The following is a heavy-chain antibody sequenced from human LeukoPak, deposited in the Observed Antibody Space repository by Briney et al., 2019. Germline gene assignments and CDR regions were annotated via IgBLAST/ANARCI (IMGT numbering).Heavy chain of an antibody. V-gene: IGHV4-61*02. D-gene: IGHD3-3*01. CDR2: IYTSGST. CDR3: ARAGASYDFWSGYYDNWFDP. CDR1: GGSISSGNYY. J-gene: IGHJ5*02. Sequence: TSSETLSLTCTVSGGSISSGNYYWNWIRQPAGKGLEWIGRIYTSGSTNYNPSLKSRVTISVDTSKNQFSLKLSSVTAADTAVYYCARAGASYDFWSGYYDNWFDPWGQGTLVTVSS.